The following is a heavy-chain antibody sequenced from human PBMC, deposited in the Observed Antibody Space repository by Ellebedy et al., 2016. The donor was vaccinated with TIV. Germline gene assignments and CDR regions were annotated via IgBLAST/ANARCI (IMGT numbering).Heavy chain of an antibody. Sequence: GESLKISCAASGFTFSRHWMSWVRQGPGKGLEWVANITQDGGEKNYVDSVRGRFTISRDNAKNSVHLQMNSLRAEDTAVYYCARLAGGTCQCAFDIWGQGTMVTVSS. CDR1: GFTFSRHW. CDR3: ARLAGGTCQCAFDI. V-gene: IGHV3-7*01. CDR2: ITQDGGEK. D-gene: IGHD2-15*01. J-gene: IGHJ3*02.